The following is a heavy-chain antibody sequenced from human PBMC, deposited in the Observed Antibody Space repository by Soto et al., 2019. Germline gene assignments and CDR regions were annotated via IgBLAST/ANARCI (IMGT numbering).Heavy chain of an antibody. J-gene: IGHJ3*01. V-gene: IGHV3-30-3*01. CDR3: ARDAPRGYSYGHDAVDV. Sequence: HPGGSLRLSCVASGFTFSSFALHWVRQAPGKGLEWVAVVSNDGSKKYYADSVKGRFTISRDNSKNTLYLQMNSLRAEDTAVYYCARDAPRGYSYGHDAVDVWGQGTLVTVSS. D-gene: IGHD5-18*01. CDR1: GFTFSSFA. CDR2: VSNDGSKK.